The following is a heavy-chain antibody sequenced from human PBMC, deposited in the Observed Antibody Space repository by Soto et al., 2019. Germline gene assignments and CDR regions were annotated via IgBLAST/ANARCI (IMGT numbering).Heavy chain of an antibody. CDR3: AKDDNYGDYDGNAFDI. CDR1: GFTFDDYA. V-gene: IGHV3-9*01. CDR2: ISWNSGSI. D-gene: IGHD4-17*01. Sequence: GGSLRLSCAASGFTFDDYAMHWVRQAPGKGLEWVSGISWNSGSIGYADSVKGRFTISRDNAKNSLYLQMNSLRAEDTALYYCAKDDNYGDYDGNAFDIWGQGTMVTVSS. J-gene: IGHJ3*02.